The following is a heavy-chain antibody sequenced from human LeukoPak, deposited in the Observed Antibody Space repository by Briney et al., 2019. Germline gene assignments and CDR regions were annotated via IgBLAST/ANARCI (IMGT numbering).Heavy chain of an antibody. Sequence: PGGSLGLSCAVSGLDFSGYWMTWVRQAPGKGLGWVATMNHEGSETYYLHSVKGRFTISRDNAENSLYLLMNGLRPEDMALYYCVRGGRATFDAWGQGTLVTVSS. CDR3: VRGGRATFDA. CDR2: MNHEGSET. D-gene: IGHD5-12*01. V-gene: IGHV3-7*01. J-gene: IGHJ4*02. CDR1: GLDFSGYW.